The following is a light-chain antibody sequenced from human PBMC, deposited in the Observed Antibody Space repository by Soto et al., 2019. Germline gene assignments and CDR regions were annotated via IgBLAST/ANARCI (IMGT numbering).Light chain of an antibody. CDR2: DVS. CDR3: LQHNSYPLT. V-gene: IGKV1-17*03. Sequence: DIQMTQSPSAVSASVGDRVTITCRAKEGISSAFASFQQKQEKVPKRLIYDVSSLQSEVPSRFIGSRCGTEVTLTISSLQAEDFATDYFLQHNSYPLTFGGGTKVDIK. CDR1: EGISSA. J-gene: IGKJ4*01.